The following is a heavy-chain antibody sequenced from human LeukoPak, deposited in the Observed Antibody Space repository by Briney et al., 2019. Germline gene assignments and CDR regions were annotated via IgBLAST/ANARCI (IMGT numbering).Heavy chain of an antibody. CDR1: GFTFSSYW. CDR3: AVGVYYFDY. V-gene: IGHV3-7*02. J-gene: IGHJ4*02. Sequence: QSGGPLRLSCAASGFTFSSYWMSWVPKAPGKGLEWVANIRQDGREKYYVDSVNGRFTISRDNAKTSLCLQMNSLRAEDTAVYYCAVGVYYFDYWGQGTLVTVSS. D-gene: IGHD3-10*01. CDR2: IRQDGREK.